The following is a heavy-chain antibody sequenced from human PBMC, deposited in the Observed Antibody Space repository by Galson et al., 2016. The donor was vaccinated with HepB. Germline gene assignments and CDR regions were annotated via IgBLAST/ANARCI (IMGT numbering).Heavy chain of an antibody. J-gene: IGHJ4*02. D-gene: IGHD6-19*01. Sequence: SETLSLTCTVSGGSISSYYWSWIRQPPGKGLGWIGHMYNSGSTNYNPSLKSRVTILVDSSKNQFSLTLTSVTAADTAVYYCARSSDSNPGKFWGQGTLVTVSS. CDR2: MYNSGST. CDR3: ARSSDSNPGKF. CDR1: GGSISSYY. V-gene: IGHV4-59*08.